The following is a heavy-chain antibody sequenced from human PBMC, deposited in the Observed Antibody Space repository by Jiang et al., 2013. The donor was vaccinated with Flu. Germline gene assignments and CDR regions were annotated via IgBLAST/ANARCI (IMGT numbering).Heavy chain of an antibody. V-gene: IGHV3-23*01. CDR3: AKEKEHGGPYYFDY. Sequence: FSRDNSKNTLYLQMNSLRAEDTAVYYCAKEKEHGGPYYFDYWGQGTLVTVSS. J-gene: IGHJ4*02. D-gene: IGHD3-16*01.